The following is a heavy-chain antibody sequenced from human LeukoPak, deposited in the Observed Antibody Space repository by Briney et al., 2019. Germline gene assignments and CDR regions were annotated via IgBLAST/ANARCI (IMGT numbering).Heavy chain of an antibody. J-gene: IGHJ4*02. Sequence: SETLSLTCAVYGGSFSGYYWSWIRQPPGKGLEWIGEINHSGSTNYNPSLTSRVTISVDTSKNQFSLKLSSVTAADTAVYYCARSLGYCTNGVCYDLPRYWGQGTLVTVSS. CDR3: ARSLGYCTNGVCYDLPRY. V-gene: IGHV4-34*01. CDR1: GGSFSGYY. CDR2: INHSGST. D-gene: IGHD2-8*01.